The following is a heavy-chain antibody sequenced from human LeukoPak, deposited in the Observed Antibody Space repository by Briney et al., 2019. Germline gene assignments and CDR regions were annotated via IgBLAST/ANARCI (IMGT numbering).Heavy chain of an antibody. CDR2: ISSSSSYI. J-gene: IGHJ5*02. V-gene: IGHV3-21*01. Sequence: PGGSLRLSCAASGFTFSSYSMNWVRQAPGKGLEWVSSISSSSSYIYYADSVKGRFTISRDNAKNSLYLQMNSLRAEGTAVYYCARDRDSYNKIFDPWGQGTLVTVSS. D-gene: IGHD1-1*01. CDR1: GFTFSSYS. CDR3: ARDRDSYNKIFDP.